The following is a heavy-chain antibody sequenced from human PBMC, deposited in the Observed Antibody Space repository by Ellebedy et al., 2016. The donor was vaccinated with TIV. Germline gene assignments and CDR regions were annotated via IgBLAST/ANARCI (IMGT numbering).Heavy chain of an antibody. Sequence: PGGSLRLSCAASGFTFSSYAMHWVRQAPGKGLEWVAVISYDGSNKYYADSVKGRFTISRDNSKNTLYLQMNSLRAEDTAVYYCAGEVSAAAFDYWGQGTLVTVSS. CDR3: AGEVSAAAFDY. J-gene: IGHJ4*02. CDR2: ISYDGSNK. D-gene: IGHD2-2*01. CDR1: GFTFSSYA. V-gene: IGHV3-30*01.